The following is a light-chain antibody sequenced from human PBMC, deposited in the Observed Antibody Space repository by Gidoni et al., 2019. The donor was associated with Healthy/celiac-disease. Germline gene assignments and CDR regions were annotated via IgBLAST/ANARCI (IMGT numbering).Light chain of an antibody. CDR1: QIVSSSY. CDR3: QQYGSSPQT. J-gene: IGKJ1*01. CDR2: DAS. V-gene: IGKV3D-20*01. Sequence: EIVLTQSPATLSLSPGERATLSCGASQIVSSSYLAWYQQKPGLAPRLLIYDASSRATGIPDRFSGSGSGTDFTLTISRLEPEDFAVYYCQQYGSSPQTFGQGTKVEIK.